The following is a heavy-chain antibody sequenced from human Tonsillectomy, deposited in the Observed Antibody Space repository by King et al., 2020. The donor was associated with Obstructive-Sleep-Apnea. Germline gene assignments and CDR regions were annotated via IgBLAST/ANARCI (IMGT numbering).Heavy chain of an antibody. CDR3: AGIPDVVVTANRDY. V-gene: IGHV4-39*07. J-gene: IGHJ4*02. CDR1: GGSISSSSYY. D-gene: IGHD2-21*02. Sequence: QLQESGPGLVKPSETLSLTCTVSGGSISSSSYYWGWIRQPPGKWLEWIGSIYDSGSTYYTPSLKSRVTISVDTTKHQFSLKLSSVTAADTAVYYCAGIPDVVVTANRDYWGQGTLVTVSS. CDR2: IYDSGST.